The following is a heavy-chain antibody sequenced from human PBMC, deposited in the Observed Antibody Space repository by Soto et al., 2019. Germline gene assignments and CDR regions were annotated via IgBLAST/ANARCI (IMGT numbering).Heavy chain of an antibody. CDR2: ITGSGGRT. CDR3: AKDSWGGAGSGWSHDY. J-gene: IGHJ4*02. D-gene: IGHD6-19*01. Sequence: LRLSCAGSGFSFSNYAMSWVPQAPGKGLEWVAAITGSGGRTYYADSVKGRFTISRDNSKNTLYLQMNSLRLEDTAVYYCAKDSWGGAGSGWSHDYWGQGILVTVSS. V-gene: IGHV3-23*01. CDR1: GFSFSNYA.